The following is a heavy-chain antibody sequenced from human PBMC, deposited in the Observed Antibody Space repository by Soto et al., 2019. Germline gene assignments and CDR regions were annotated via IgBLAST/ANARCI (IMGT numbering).Heavy chain of an antibody. D-gene: IGHD3-9*01. Sequence: SSETLSLTCTFSGGSISSGPYSWGWIRQPPGKGLEWIGTFYYSGSTYYNPSLESRVTISVDTSKNQFSLKVSSVTAADTAVYYCARGRNILTGYYRAAPGSAYNWFDPWGQGTLVTVSS. CDR3: ARGRNILTGYYRAAPGSAYNWFDP. V-gene: IGHV4-39*01. J-gene: IGHJ5*02. CDR1: GGSISSGPYS. CDR2: FYYSGST.